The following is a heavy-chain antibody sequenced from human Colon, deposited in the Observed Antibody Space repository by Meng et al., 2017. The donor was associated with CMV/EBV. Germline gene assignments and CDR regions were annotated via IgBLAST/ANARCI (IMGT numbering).Heavy chain of an antibody. CDR3: GRHTAGYGMDV. V-gene: IGHV5-51*01. CDR2: IYPSDSDT. J-gene: IGHJ6*02. Sequence: GESLKISCKASGYVFADYWIDWVRQMPGRGLEYMGMIYPSDSDTRYTASFQGQVTISADKSTNTAYLQWRSLTASDSAMYYCGRHTAGYGMDVWGQGTTVTVSS. CDR1: GYVFADYW. D-gene: IGHD5-18*01.